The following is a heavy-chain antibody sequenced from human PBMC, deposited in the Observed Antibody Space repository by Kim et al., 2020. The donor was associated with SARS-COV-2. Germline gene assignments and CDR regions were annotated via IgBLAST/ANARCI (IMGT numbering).Heavy chain of an antibody. CDR2: IYAASDNT. CDR1: GYSFTDYP. Sequence: ASVKVSCKASGYSFTDYPMHWVRQAPGQGLEWMGWIYAASDNTKYSQKFQGRVTISWDTSATTIYMELSSLRSDDTAVYYCAREPEPNGSGCYSLGSWGQGTLVTVSS. J-gene: IGHJ4*02. CDR3: AREPEPNGSGCYSLGS. V-gene: IGHV1-3*01. D-gene: IGHD3-10*01.